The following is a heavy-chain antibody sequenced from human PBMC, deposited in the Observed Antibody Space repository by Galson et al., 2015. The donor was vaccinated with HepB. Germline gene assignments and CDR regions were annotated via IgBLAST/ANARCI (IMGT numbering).Heavy chain of an antibody. J-gene: IGHJ4*02. CDR2: IKQDGSEK. CDR3: ARNGLLLWFGEPPKSGIDY. V-gene: IGHV3-7*03. D-gene: IGHD3-10*01. CDR1: GFTFSSYW. Sequence: SLRLSCAASGFTFSSYWMSWVRQAPGKGLEWVANIKQDGSEKYYVDPVKGRFTISRDNAKNSLYLQMNSLRAEDTAVYYCARNGLLLWFGEPPKSGIDYWGQGTLVTVSS.